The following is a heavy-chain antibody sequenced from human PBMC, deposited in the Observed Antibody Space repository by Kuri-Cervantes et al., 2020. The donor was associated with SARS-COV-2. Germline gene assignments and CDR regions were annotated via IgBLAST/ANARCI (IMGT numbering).Heavy chain of an antibody. V-gene: IGHV1-69*05. CDR3: ASRRGYSYGIAVGDAFDI. D-gene: IGHD5-18*01. J-gene: IGHJ3*02. Sequence: SVKVSCKPSGGTLSTYAITWVRQAPGQGLEWIGGIIPFVTSPYYAQKFQGRVTIATDASTGTAYMELSSLISEDTAVYYCASRRGYSYGIAVGDAFDIWGQGTMVTVSS. CDR2: IIPFVTSP. CDR1: GGTLSTYA.